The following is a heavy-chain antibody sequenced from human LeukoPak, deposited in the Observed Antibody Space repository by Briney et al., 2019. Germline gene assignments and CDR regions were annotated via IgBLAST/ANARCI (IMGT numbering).Heavy chain of an antibody. CDR3: TTDLSYYDILTGSEY. D-gene: IGHD3-9*01. J-gene: IGHJ4*02. Sequence: GGPLRLPCAASGFPFSNAWMSWPRQAPGKALEWVGLIKSKTDGGTTDYAAPVKGRFTISRDDSKNTLYLQMNSLKTEDTAVYYCTTDLSYYDILTGSEYWGQGTLVTVSS. CDR1: GFPFSNAW. V-gene: IGHV3-15*01. CDR2: IKSKTDGGTT.